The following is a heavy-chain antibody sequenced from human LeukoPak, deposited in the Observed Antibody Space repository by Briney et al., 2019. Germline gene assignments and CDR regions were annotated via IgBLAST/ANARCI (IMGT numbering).Heavy chain of an antibody. CDR1: GGSISSGGYS. CDR2: IYHSGST. V-gene: IGHV4-30-2*01. Sequence: SQTLSLTCAVSGGSISSGGYSWSWIRQPPGKGLEWIGYIYHSGSTYYNPSLKSRVTTSVDRSKNQFSLKLSSVTAADTAVYYCARVGSSSWYYFDYWGQGTLVTVSS. J-gene: IGHJ4*02. CDR3: ARVGSSSWYYFDY. D-gene: IGHD6-13*01.